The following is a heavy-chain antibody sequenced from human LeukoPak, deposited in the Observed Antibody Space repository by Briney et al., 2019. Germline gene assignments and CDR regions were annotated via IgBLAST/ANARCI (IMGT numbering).Heavy chain of an antibody. CDR2: ISYDGSNK. CDR1: GFTFSTYA. V-gene: IGHV3-30*04. J-gene: IGHJ4*02. D-gene: IGHD6-6*01. Sequence: GRSLRLSCAASGFTFSTYAMHWVRQAPGKGLEWVAVISYDGSNKYYADSVRGRFTISRDNSKNTLYLQMNSLRIDDTTVYYCARDLNIAARPLGYWGQGTLVTVSS. CDR3: ARDLNIAARPLGY.